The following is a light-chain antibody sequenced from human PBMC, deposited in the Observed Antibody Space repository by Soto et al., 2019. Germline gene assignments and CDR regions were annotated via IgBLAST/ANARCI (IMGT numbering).Light chain of an antibody. V-gene: IGKV3-15*01. CDR3: HQYNNWPS. CDR2: GAS. CDR1: QNVYIN. J-gene: IGKJ3*01. Sequence: EVVLTQSPGTLSLSPGERATLSCRASQNVYINSLAWYQQKPGQPPRLLIYGASTRATGPPARFSGSGSGTEFTLTISSLQSEDFAVYYCHQYNNWPSFGPGTKVDIK.